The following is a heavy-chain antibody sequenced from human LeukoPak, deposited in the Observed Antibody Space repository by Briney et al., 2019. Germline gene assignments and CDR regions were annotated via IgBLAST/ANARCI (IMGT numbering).Heavy chain of an antibody. CDR1: GFTVSSNY. Sequence: PGGSLRLSCAASGFTVSSNYMSWVRQAPGKGLEWDSVIYSGGSTYYADSVKGRFTISRDNSKNTLYLQMNSLRAEDTAVYYCAKEALAWQQLFDYWGQGTLVTVSS. J-gene: IGHJ4*02. CDR3: AKEALAWQQLFDY. V-gene: IGHV3-53*05. D-gene: IGHD6-13*01. CDR2: IYSGGST.